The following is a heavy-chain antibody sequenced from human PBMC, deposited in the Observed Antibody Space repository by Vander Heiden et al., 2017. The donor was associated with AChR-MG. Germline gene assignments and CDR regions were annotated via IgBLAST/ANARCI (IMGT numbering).Heavy chain of an antibody. Sequence: QVQLVQSGAEVKKPGASVKVSCKASGYTFSSNVIHWVRQAAGQRREWMGWINPGQGNTKYSEKFEGRVTITRDTSATTAYMDLSSLRSEDTAVYYCARESTEGCAVGGVSKRCWNAMEVWGQGTKGIVSS. V-gene: IGHV1-3*01. J-gene: IGHJ6*02. CDR2: INPGQGNT. D-gene: IGHD3-16*01. CDR3: ARESTEGCAVGGVSKRCWNAMEV. CDR1: GYTFSSNV.